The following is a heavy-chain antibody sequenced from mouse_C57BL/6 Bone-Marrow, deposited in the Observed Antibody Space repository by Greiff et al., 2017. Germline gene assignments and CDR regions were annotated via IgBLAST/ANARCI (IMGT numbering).Heavy chain of an antibody. CDR1: GFTFSSYG. Sequence: DVMLVESGGDLVKPGGSLKLSCAASGFTFSSYGMSWVRQTPDKRLEWVATISSGGSYTYYPDSVKGRFTISRDNAKNTLYLQMSSLKSEDTAMYCCARPLLSMGVDYWGQGTTLTVSS. V-gene: IGHV5-6*02. CDR2: ISSGGSYT. J-gene: IGHJ2*01. D-gene: IGHD2-10*01. CDR3: ARPLLSMGVDY.